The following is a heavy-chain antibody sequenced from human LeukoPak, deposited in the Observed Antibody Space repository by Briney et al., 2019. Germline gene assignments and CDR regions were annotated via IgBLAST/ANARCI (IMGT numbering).Heavy chain of an antibody. CDR3: ARVVPAAQGGFDY. CDR1: GYTFTSYD. J-gene: IGHJ4*02. CDR2: MNPNSGNT. Sequence: ASVKVSCKASGYTFTSYDINWVRQAPGQGLEWMGWMNPNSGNTGYAQKFQGRVTITRNTSISTAYMELSSLRSEDTAVYYCARVVPAAQGGFDYWGQGTLVTVSS. D-gene: IGHD2-2*01. V-gene: IGHV1-8*01.